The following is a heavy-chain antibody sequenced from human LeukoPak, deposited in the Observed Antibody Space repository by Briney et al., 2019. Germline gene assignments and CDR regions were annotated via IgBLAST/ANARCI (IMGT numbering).Heavy chain of an antibody. CDR1: GGSFSGYY. CDR2: INHSGST. CDR3: ARPLGYCSGGSCYEASVAFDI. V-gene: IGHV4-34*01. J-gene: IGHJ3*02. D-gene: IGHD2-15*01. Sequence: ASETLSLTCAVYGGSFSGYYWSWIRQPPGKGLEWIGEINHSGSTNYNPSLKSRVTISVDTSKNQFSLKLSSVTAADTAVYYCARPLGYCSGGSCYEASVAFDIWGQGTMVTVSS.